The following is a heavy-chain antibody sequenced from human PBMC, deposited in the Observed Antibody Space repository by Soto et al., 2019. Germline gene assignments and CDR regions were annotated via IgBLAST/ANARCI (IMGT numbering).Heavy chain of an antibody. CDR3: ARPGYDILTGSGAFDI. D-gene: IGHD3-9*01. CDR1: CGSFSGYY. V-gene: IGHV4-34*01. J-gene: IGHJ3*02. Sequence: SETLSLTCAVYCGSFSGYYWSWIRQPPGKGLEWIGEINHSGSTYYNPSLKSRVTISVDTSKNQFSLKLSSVTAADTAVYYCARPGYDILTGSGAFDIWGQGTMVTVSS. CDR2: INHSGST.